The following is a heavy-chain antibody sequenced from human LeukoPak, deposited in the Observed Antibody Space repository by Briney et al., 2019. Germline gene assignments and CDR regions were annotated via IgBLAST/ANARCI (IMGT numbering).Heavy chain of an antibody. CDR2: SSSSSSYI. CDR3: ARDLGYSYDNAFDI. CDR1: GFTFSSYS. Sequence: GGSLRLSCAASGFTFSSYSMNWVRQAPGKGLEWVSSSSSSSSYIYYADSVKGRFTISRDNAKNSLYLQMNSLRAEDTAVYYCARDLGYSYDNAFDIWGQGTMVTVSS. J-gene: IGHJ3*02. D-gene: IGHD5-18*01. V-gene: IGHV3-21*01.